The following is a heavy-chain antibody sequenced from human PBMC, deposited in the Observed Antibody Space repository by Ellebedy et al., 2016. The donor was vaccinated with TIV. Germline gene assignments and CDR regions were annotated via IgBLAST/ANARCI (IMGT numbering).Heavy chain of an antibody. CDR1: GFTFSSDG. CDR3: ARGGEPYGSGSYYRTYYYYGMDV. D-gene: IGHD3-10*01. J-gene: IGHJ6*02. Sequence: GGSLRLSCAASGFTFSSDGMHWVRQAPGKGLEWVSAISTSGDATYYADSVKGRFTVSRDNSKNTLYLQMNSLRAEDTAVYYCARGGEPYGSGSYYRTYYYYGMDVWGQGTTVTVSS. CDR2: ISTSGDAT. V-gene: IGHV3-23*01.